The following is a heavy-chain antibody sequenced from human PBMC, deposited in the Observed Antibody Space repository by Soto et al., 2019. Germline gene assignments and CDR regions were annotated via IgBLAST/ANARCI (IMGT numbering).Heavy chain of an antibody. CDR2: MSGSGEST. CDR1: GFTFTTYA. V-gene: IGHV3-23*01. CDR3: AKGYYYDTSGPDY. Sequence: GGSLRLSCAASGFTFTTYAMSWVRQAPGKGLEWVSAMSGSGESTYYADSAKGRFTISRDNSKSTLSLQMNSLRDEDTAVYYCAKGYYYDTSGPDYWGQGTLVTVSS. D-gene: IGHD3-22*01. J-gene: IGHJ4*02.